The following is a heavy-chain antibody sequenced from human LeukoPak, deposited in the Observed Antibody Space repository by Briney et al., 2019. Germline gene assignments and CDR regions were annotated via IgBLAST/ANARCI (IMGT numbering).Heavy chain of an antibody. CDR2: INQRRNT. CDR3: ARHVWHAWYFDL. CDR1: GESFSGYS. J-gene: IGHJ2*01. Sequence: SETLSLTCVVYGESFSGYSWSWIRQPPGKGLEWIGEINQRRNTNYNPSLKSRVTISIDTSKNQFSLKLSSVTAADTAVYYCARHVWHAWYFDLWGRGTLVTVSS. V-gene: IGHV4-34*01.